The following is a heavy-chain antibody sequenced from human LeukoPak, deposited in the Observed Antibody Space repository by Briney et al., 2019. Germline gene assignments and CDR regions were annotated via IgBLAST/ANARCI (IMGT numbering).Heavy chain of an antibody. J-gene: IGHJ4*02. V-gene: IGHV3-23*01. CDR1: GSTFSRYA. Sequence: GGSLRLSCAASGSTFSRYAMSWVRQAPGKGLEWLSVISESDGSTYYADSVKGRFTISRDNSKNTLYLQMNSLGADDTAVYFCAKDISQGYTFGSIEEDYWGQGTLVTVSS. CDR2: ISESDGST. CDR3: AKDISQGYTFGSIEEDY. D-gene: IGHD5-18*01.